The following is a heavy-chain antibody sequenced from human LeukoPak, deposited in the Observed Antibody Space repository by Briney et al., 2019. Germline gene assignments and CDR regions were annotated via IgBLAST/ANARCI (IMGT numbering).Heavy chain of an antibody. V-gene: IGHV4-59*01. CDR3: AREFYYDSSFSFDI. J-gene: IGHJ3*02. Sequence: PSETLSLTCAVYGGSFSGYYWSWIRQPPGKGLEWIGYIYHTGSTNYNPSLKSRVTISVDTSKNQFSLKLSSVTAADTAVYYCAREFYYDSSFSFDIWGQGTMVTVSS. CDR2: IYHTGST. CDR1: GGSFSGYY. D-gene: IGHD3-22*01.